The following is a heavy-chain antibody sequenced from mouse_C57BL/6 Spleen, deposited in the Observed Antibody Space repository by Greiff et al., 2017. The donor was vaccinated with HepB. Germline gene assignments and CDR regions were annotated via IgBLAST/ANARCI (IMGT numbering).Heavy chain of an antibody. D-gene: IGHD1-1*01. J-gene: IGHJ4*01. CDR2: INPNNGGT. V-gene: IGHV1-26*01. CDR1: GYTFTDYY. Sequence: EVQLQQSGPELVKPGASVKISCKASGYTFTDYYMNWVKQSHGKSLEWIGDINPNNGGTSYNQKFKGKATLTVDKSSSTAYMELRSLTSEDSAVYYCATYGSSPNYAMDYWGQGTSVTVSS. CDR3: ATYGSSPNYAMDY.